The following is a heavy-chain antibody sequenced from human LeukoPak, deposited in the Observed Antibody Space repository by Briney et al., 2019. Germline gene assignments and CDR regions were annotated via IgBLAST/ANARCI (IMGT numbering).Heavy chain of an antibody. J-gene: IGHJ4*02. D-gene: IGHD6-13*01. CDR1: GFTFGDYA. CDR3: TRGPGYSC. V-gene: IGHV3-49*03. CDR2: IRSKAYGGTT. Sequence: LPGGSLRLSCSSSGFTFGDYAMGSFGQAPGKGLEWVGLIRSKAYGGTTEYAASVKGRFTISQDNSKSIAYLQMNSLKTEDTAVYYCTRGPGYSCWGQGTLVTASS.